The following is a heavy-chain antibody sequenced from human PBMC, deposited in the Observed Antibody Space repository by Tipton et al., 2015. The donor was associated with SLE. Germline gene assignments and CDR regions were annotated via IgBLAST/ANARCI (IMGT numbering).Heavy chain of an antibody. CDR1: GFSVDDYA. CDR3: AREYQGRFYVNGAFDV. CDR2: ISWHSESI. Sequence: SLRLSCVVSGFSVDDYAMHWVRQAPGRGLEWVSGISWHSESIDYADSVKGRFTISRDNAKNSLYLQMNNLRVEETAVYYCAREYQGRFYVNGAFDVWGQGTMVAVSS. J-gene: IGHJ3*01. D-gene: IGHD1-26*01. V-gene: IGHV3-9*01.